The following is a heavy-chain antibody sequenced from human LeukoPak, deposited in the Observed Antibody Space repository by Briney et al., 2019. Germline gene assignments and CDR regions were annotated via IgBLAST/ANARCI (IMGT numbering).Heavy chain of an antibody. V-gene: IGHV4-34*01. Sequence: SETLSLTCAVYGGSFSGYYWSWIRQPPGKGLEWIGEINHSGSTNYNPSLKSRVTMSVDTSKNQFSLKLSSVTAADTAVYYCARVRGIVVVPAAKSEYYYYYMDVWGKGTAVTISS. D-gene: IGHD2-2*01. CDR2: INHSGST. CDR1: GGSFSGYY. CDR3: ARVRGIVVVPAAKSEYYYYYMDV. J-gene: IGHJ6*03.